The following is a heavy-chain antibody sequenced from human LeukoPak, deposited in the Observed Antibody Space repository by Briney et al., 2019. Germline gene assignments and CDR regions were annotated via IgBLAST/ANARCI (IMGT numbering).Heavy chain of an antibody. V-gene: IGHV4-31*11. J-gene: IGHJ4*02. CDR3: ARGTSFYFGH. CDR2: FYYNGSP. CDR1: GGSFSGYY. Sequence: SETLSLTCAVYGGSFSGYYWSWIRQDPGKGLEWIGYFYYNGSPYYNPSLKSRVTISVDTSENQFSLKVTSVTAADTAVYYCARGTSFYFGHWGQGTLVTVSS.